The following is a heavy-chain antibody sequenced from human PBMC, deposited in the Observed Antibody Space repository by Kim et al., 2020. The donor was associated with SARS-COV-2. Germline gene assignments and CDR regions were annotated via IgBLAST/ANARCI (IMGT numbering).Heavy chain of an antibody. J-gene: IGHJ2*01. V-gene: IGHV3-48*03. Sequence: YAAAVKGRFTISRDNAKNSLYLRRNSLRAEDTSVYYCARESGWLQAYFDLWGRGTLVTVSS. CDR3: ARESGWLQAYFDL. D-gene: IGHD5-12*01.